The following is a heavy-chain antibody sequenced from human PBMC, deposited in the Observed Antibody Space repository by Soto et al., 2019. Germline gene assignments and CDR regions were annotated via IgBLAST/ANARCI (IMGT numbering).Heavy chain of an antibody. V-gene: IGHV3-53*01. D-gene: IGHD1-1*01. CDR1: GFTISGKKY. CDR2: LYALVGS. J-gene: IGHJ3*01. Sequence: DVQLLESGGGLIQPGESLRLSCAAFGFTISGKKYVAWVRQAPGKGLEWVSALYALVGSFYAASVKGRFTTSSDSSKTTVYLQMNDLRPDDADVYYCATWHEREHAYDVWGQGTTVTVSS. CDR3: ATWHEREHAYDV.